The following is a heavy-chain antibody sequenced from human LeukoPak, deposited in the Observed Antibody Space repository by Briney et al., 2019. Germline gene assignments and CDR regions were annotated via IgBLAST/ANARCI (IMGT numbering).Heavy chain of an antibody. V-gene: IGHV3-48*03. CDR1: GYSFSNNG. CDR3: ARIGYGVSFDY. Sequence: PGRSLRLSCVASGYSFSNNGMNWVRQAPGQGLEWVSYISSSGNAIYYADSVKGRFTISRDNAKNSLYLQMNSLRAEDTAVYYCARIGYGVSFDYWGQGTLVTVSS. CDR2: ISSSGNAI. J-gene: IGHJ4*02. D-gene: IGHD4/OR15-4a*01.